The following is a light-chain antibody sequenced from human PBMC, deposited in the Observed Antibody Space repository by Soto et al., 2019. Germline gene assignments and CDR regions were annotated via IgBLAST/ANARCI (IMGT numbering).Light chain of an antibody. CDR2: DAS. CDR3: QQYVGSPST. CDR1: QSVGNNY. Sequence: EIVLTQSPGTLSLSPGERATLSCRASQSVGNNYLAWYQQKPGQGPRLLIYDASSRATGISDRFSGSASGTDFTLTISRLEPEDFAVYYCQQYVGSPSTFGQGTKVEI. V-gene: IGKV3-20*01. J-gene: IGKJ1*01.